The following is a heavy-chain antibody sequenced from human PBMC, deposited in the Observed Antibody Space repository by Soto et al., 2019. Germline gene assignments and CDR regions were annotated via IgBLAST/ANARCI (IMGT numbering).Heavy chain of an antibody. J-gene: IGHJ2*01. CDR1: GYTFTSYA. CDR3: ARVPGYSIGDL. CDR2: INAGNGNT. V-gene: IGHV1-3*01. Sequence: QVQLVQSGAEVKKPGASVKVSCKASGYTFTSYAMHWVRQAPGQRLEWMGWINAGNGNTKYSQKFQGRVTITRDTSASTAYMELSSLRSEDTAVCYCARVPGYSIGDLWGRGTLVTVSS. D-gene: IGHD2-21*01.